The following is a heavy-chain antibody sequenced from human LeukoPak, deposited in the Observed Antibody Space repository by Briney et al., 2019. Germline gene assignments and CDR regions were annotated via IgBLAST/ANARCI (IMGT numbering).Heavy chain of an antibody. CDR1: GFTFSSYS. Sequence: GGSLRLSCAASGFTFSSYSMNWVRQAQGKGMEWVSYISSSSSTIYYADSVKGRFTISRDNAKNSLYLQMNSLRAEDTAVYYCARALKGLSDYWGQGTLVTVSS. CDR2: ISSSSSTI. V-gene: IGHV3-48*01. CDR3: ARALKGLSDY. J-gene: IGHJ4*02.